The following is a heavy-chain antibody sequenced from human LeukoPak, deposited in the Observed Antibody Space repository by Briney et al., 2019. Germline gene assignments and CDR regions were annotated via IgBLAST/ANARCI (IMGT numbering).Heavy chain of an antibody. CDR2: INPNSGGT. V-gene: IGHV1-2*04. J-gene: IGHJ6*02. Sequence: ASVTVSCTASGYTFTGYYMHWVRQAPGQGLEWMGWINPNSGGTNYAQKFQGWVTMTRDTSISTAYMELSRLRSDDTAVYYCARVPNYYGMDVWGQGTTVTVSS. CDR1: GYTFTGYY. CDR3: ARVPNYYGMDV.